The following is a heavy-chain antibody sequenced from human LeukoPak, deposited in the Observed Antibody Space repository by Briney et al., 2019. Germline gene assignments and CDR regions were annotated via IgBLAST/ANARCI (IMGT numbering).Heavy chain of an antibody. CDR1: GGTFSSYA. J-gene: IGHJ4*02. Sequence: SVKASCKASGGTFSSYAISWVRQAPGQGLECMGGIIPIFGTANYAQKFQGRVTITADKSTSTAYMELSSLRSEDTAVYYCARVAAADSFDYWGQGTLVTVSS. CDR3: ARVAAADSFDY. D-gene: IGHD6-13*01. V-gene: IGHV1-69*06. CDR2: IIPIFGTA.